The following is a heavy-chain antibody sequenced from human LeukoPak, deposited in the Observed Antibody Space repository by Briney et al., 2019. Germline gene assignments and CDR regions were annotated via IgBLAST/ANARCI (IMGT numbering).Heavy chain of an antibody. D-gene: IGHD6-19*01. CDR1: GFTFSSYS. CDR3: ASPLSWYSSGWYGY. CDR2: ISISNSYI. V-gene: IGHV3-21*01. J-gene: IGHJ4*02. Sequence: GGSLRLSCAASGFTFSSYSMKWVRQAPGKGVEGVSSISISNSYIYYAHSLQGRFTISRDNAKNSLYLQMNSLSAEDTAVYYSASPLSWYSSGWYGYWGQGTLVTVSS.